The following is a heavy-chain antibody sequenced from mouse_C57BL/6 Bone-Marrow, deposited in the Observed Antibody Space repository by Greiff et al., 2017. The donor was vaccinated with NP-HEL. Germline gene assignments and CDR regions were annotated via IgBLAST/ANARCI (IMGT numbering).Heavy chain of an antibody. CDR1: GFTFSSYA. CDR2: ISSGGDYI. Sequence: EVQGVESGEGLVKPGGSLKLSCAASGFTFSSYAMSWVRQTPEKRLEWVAYISSGGDYIYYADTVKGRFTISRDNARNTLYLQMSSLKSEDTAMYYCTRDRGYYGSSYVEYFDVWGTGTTVTVSS. V-gene: IGHV5-9-1*02. CDR3: TRDRGYYGSSYVEYFDV. J-gene: IGHJ1*03. D-gene: IGHD1-1*01.